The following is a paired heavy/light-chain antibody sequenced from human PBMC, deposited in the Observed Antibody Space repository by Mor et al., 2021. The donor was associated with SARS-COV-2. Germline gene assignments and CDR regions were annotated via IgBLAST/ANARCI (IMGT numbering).Heavy chain of an antibody. J-gene: IGHJ4*02. D-gene: IGHD3-10*01. V-gene: IGHV3-23*01. Sequence: EVQLLESGGGLIQPGGSLRLSCATSGFTFSSYPMTWVRQAPGKGLEWISAISGTGGSTFYADSVKGRFTISRDNSKNTLYLQLNSLRAEDTAVYYCAKASRSSNYYFDSWGQGTLVTVST. CDR2: ISGTGGST. CDR1: GFTFSSYP. CDR3: AKASRSSNYYFDS.
Light chain of an antibody. Sequence: EIVLTQSPATLSLSPGERATLSCRASQSVNSYLAWYQQKPGQPPRLLIYDASNRATGIPARFSGSGSGTDFTLAISSLEPEDFAVYYCQQRGTWPPAFGGGTKV. J-gene: IGKJ4*01. CDR2: DAS. CDR1: QSVNSY. CDR3: QQRGTWPPA. V-gene: IGKV3-11*01.